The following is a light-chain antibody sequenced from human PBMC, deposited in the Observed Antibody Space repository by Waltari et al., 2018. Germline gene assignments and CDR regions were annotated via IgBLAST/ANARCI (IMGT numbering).Light chain of an antibody. CDR2: EVS. CDR1: SSDVGGYNY. CDR3: SSYAGRNDV. V-gene: IGLV2-8*01. Sequence: QSALTQPPSASGSPGQSVTISCTGTSSDVGGYNYVSGYQQNPGKAPTRLIFEVSKRPAGVLDRFSGAKSANTASLTVSGLQAEYEADYDCSSYAGRNDVFGTGTKVTVL. J-gene: IGLJ1*01.